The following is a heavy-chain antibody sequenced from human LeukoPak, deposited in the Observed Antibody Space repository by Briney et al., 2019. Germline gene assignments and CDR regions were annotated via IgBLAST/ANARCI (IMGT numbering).Heavy chain of an antibody. D-gene: IGHD3-10*01. J-gene: IGHJ4*02. CDR1: GDSISSGDYY. CDR3: ATSPYYYGSGSYYKGSY. CDR2: IYYSGST. Sequence: SETLSLTCTVSGDSISSGDYYCSWIRQPPGKGLEWIGYIYYSGSTYYNPSLKSRVTISVDTSKNQFSLKLSSVTAADTAVYYCATSPYYYGSGSYYKGSYWGQGTLVTVSS. V-gene: IGHV4-30-4*01.